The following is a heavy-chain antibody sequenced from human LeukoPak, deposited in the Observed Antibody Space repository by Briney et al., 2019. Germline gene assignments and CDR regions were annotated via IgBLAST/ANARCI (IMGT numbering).Heavy chain of an antibody. J-gene: IGHJ6*03. Sequence: PGGSLRLSCAASGFTFSSYGMHWVRQAPGKGLEWVAFIRYDGSNKYYADSVKGRFTISRGNSKNTLYLQMNSLRAEDTAVYYCAKGSKAVLFTRDYYMDVWGKGTTVTISS. D-gene: IGHD6-19*01. V-gene: IGHV3-30*02. CDR2: IRYDGSNK. CDR3: AKGSKAVLFTRDYYMDV. CDR1: GFTFSSYG.